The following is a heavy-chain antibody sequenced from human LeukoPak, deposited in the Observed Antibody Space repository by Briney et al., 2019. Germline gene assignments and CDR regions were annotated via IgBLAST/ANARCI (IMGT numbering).Heavy chain of an antibody. V-gene: IGHV4-34*01. CDR2: ITHSGST. CDR3: ARRGLGRPDY. Sequence: SVTLSLTCAVYGESFSGYYWSWIRQPPGKGLEWIGEITHSGSTNYNPSLRSRVTISVDTSKKQFSLNLSSVTAADTAVYYCARRGLGRPDYWGQGTLVTVSS. CDR1: GESFSGYY. J-gene: IGHJ4*02. D-gene: IGHD3/OR15-3a*01.